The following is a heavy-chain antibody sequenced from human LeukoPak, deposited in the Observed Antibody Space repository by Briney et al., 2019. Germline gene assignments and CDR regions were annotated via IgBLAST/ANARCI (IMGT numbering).Heavy chain of an antibody. CDR2: IYYSGST. D-gene: IGHD3-16*02. J-gene: IGHJ4*02. Sequence: SETLSLTCTVSGGSISSYYWSWIRQPPGKGLEWIGYIYYSGSTNYNPSLKSRVTISVDTSKSHFSLKLGSVTAADTALYYCVRVRLGELSFDFWGLGTLVTVSS. CDR1: GGSISSYY. V-gene: IGHV4-59*08. CDR3: VRVRLGELSFDF.